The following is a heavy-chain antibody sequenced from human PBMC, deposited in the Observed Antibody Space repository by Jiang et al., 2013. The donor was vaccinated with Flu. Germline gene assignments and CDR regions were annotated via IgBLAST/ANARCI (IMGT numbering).Heavy chain of an antibody. CDR2: IYPGDSDT. CDR3: ARRTLRSLGGAPLLRDY. CDR1: GYSFTSYW. D-gene: IGHD3-22*01. J-gene: IGHJ4*02. Sequence: GAEVKKPGESLKISCKGSGYSFTSYWIGWVRQMPGKGLEWMGIIYPGDSDTRYSPSFQGQVTISADKSISTAYLQWSSLKASDTAMYYCARRTLRSLGGAPLLRDYWGQGTLVTVSS. V-gene: IGHV5-51*01.